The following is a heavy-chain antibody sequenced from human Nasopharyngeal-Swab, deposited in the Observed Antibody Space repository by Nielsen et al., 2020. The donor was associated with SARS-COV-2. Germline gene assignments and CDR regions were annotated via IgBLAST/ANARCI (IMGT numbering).Heavy chain of an antibody. V-gene: IGHV4-39*01. Sequence: GSLRLSCAVSGDSIITGRYSWDWIRQPPGKGLEWIGSIYYSWTTYYNPSLKSRVTISVDTSKNQFSLKLNSATAADTAVYYCARWSSWYNWLDPWGQGTQVIVSS. J-gene: IGHJ5*02. CDR3: ARWSSWYNWLDP. CDR2: IYYSWTT. D-gene: IGHD6-13*01. CDR1: GDSIITGRYS.